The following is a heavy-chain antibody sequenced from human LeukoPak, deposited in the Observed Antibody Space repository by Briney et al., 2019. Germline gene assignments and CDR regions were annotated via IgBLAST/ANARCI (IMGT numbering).Heavy chain of an antibody. Sequence: NASETLSLTCTVSGGSISSGGYYWSWIRQPPGKGLEWIGYIYHSGSTYYNPSLKSRVTISVDRSKNQFSLKLSSVTAADTAVYYCARAVVVPAAISDWFDPWGQGTLVTVSS. D-gene: IGHD2-2*01. V-gene: IGHV4-30-2*01. CDR2: IYHSGST. J-gene: IGHJ5*02. CDR3: ARAVVVPAAISDWFDP. CDR1: GGSISSGGYY.